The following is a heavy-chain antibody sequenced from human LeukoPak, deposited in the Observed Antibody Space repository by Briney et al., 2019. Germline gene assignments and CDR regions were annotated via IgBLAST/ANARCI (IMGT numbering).Heavy chain of an antibody. CDR3: ASGNYYYYMDV. CDR2: ITWDGGNT. D-gene: IGHD1-26*01. J-gene: IGHJ6*03. CDR1: GFTFGDYA. V-gene: IGHV3-43D*04. Sequence: GGSLRLSCAASGFTFGDYAMHWVRQAPGKGLEWVSLITWDGGNTYYADSVKGRFTISRDNSKNSLYLQMNSLRAENTAVYYCASGNYYYYMDVWGKGTTVTVSS.